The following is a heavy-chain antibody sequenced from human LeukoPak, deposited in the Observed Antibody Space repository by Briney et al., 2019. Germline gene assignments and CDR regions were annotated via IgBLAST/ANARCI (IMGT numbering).Heavy chain of an antibody. CDR2: IKSKTDGGTT. J-gene: IGHJ3*02. CDR3: STPIAAAGTRAFDI. V-gene: IGHV3-15*01. Sequence: GGSLRLSCVVSEFTFSNVWMNWVRQAPGKGLEWVGRIKSKTDGGTTDYAAPVKGRFMISRDDSKNTLYLQMNSLKTEDTAVYYCSTPIAAAGTRAFDIWGQGTMVIVSS. CDR1: EFTFSNVW. D-gene: IGHD6-13*01.